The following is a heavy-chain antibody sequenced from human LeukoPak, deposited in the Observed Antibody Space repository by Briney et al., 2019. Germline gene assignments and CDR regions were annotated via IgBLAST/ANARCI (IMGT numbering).Heavy chain of an antibody. V-gene: IGHV4-39*01. Sequence: PSETLSLTCTVSGGSISSSSYYWGWIRQPPGKGLEWIGSISYRGTTFYNPSLKSRVTIPVDTSKNQFFLKVSSVTAADTAVYYCARGPHPGGAGYNLIDHWGQGTLVTVSP. CDR3: ARGPHPGGAGYNLIDH. D-gene: IGHD5-24*01. CDR1: GGSISSSSYY. J-gene: IGHJ4*02. CDR2: ISYRGTT.